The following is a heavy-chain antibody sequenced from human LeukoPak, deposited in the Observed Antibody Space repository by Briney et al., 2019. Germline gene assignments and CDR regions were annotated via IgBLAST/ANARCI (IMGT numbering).Heavy chain of an antibody. Sequence: SETLSLTCTVSGGSISSYYWSWIRQPPGKGLEWIGYIYYSGSTNYNPSLKSRVTISVDTSKNQFSLKLSSVTAADTAVYYCAVITMVRGVTWVVNWVDPWGQGTLVTVSS. J-gene: IGHJ5*02. CDR1: GGSISSYY. CDR2: IYYSGST. V-gene: IGHV4-59*12. CDR3: AVITMVRGVTWVVNWVDP. D-gene: IGHD3-10*01.